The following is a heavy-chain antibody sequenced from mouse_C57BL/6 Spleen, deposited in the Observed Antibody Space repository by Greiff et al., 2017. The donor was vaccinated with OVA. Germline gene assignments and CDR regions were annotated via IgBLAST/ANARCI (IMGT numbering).Heavy chain of an antibody. V-gene: IGHV1-4*01. D-gene: IGHD1-1*01. J-gene: IGHJ1*03. Sequence: VQLQQSGAELARPGASVKMSCKASGYTFTSYTMHWVKPRPGQGLEWIGYINPSSGYTTYNQKFKDKATLTADKSSSTAYMQLSSLTSEDSAVYYCARGFITTVVATGNYWYFDVWGTGTTVTVSS. CDR1: GYTFTSYT. CDR2: INPSSGYT. CDR3: ARGFITTVVATGNYWYFDV.